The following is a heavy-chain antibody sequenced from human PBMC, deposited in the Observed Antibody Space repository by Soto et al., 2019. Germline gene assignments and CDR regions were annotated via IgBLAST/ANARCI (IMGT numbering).Heavy chain of an antibody. J-gene: IGHJ4*02. Sequence: GGSLRLFCAASGFTFSSYAMSWVRQAPGKWLEWVSAISGSGGSTYYAYSVKGRFTISRDNSNNTLYLQMNSLRAENTAVYYPAKGYDSSGYYLDYWGQGTLVTVSS. V-gene: IGHV3-23*01. CDR1: GFTFSSYA. CDR3: AKGYDSSGYYLDY. CDR2: ISGSGGST. D-gene: IGHD3-22*01.